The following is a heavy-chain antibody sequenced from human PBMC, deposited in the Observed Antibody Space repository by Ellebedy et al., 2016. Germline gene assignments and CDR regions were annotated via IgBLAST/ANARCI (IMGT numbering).Heavy chain of an antibody. Sequence: ASVKVSCKASGYTFTTQSIVWVRQAPGQGLEWMGWINTNTGNPTYAQGFTGRFVFSLDTSVSTAYLQISSLKAEDTAVYYCAKSPYWYFDLWGRGTLVTVSS. J-gene: IGHJ2*01. V-gene: IGHV7-4-1*02. CDR3: AKSPYWYFDL. CDR1: GYTFTTQS. CDR2: INTNTGNP.